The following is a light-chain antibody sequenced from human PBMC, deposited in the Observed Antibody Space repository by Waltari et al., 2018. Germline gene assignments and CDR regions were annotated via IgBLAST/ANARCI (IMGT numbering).Light chain of an antibody. CDR3: QAWDSSTF. CDR1: KLGDKY. CDR2: QAS. V-gene: IGLV3-1*01. J-gene: IGLJ2*01. Sequence: SYELTQPPSVSVSPGQTASITCSGDKLGDKYACWYQQKPGQSPVLVTCQASKRPAGIPERFSGSNSGNTATLTISGTQAMDEADYYCQAWDSSTFFGGGTKLTVL.